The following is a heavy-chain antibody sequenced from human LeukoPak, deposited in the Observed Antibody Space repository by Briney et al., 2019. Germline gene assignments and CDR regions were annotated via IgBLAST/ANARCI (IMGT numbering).Heavy chain of an antibody. D-gene: IGHD6-13*01. CDR2: IWYDGSKK. CDR1: GFTFSRNG. CDR3: ARDQGPYSSSSDY. V-gene: IGHV3-33*01. Sequence: GGSLRLSCAASGFTFSRNGMHWVRQAPGRGLEWVALIWYDGSKKYYADSVKGRLTISRDNSKNTLFLQINSLRAEDTALYYCARDQGPYSSSSDYWGQGTLVTVSS. J-gene: IGHJ4*02.